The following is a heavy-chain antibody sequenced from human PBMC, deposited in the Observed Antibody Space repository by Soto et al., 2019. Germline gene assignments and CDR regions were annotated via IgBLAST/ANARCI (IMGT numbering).Heavy chain of an antibody. V-gene: IGHV4-34*01. Sequence: PSETLSLTCAVYGGSFSGYYWSWIRQPPGKGLEWIGEIIHSGSTNYNPSLKSRVTISVDTSKNQFSLKLSSVTAADTAVYYCARGRSYYGSGSYDFDYWGQGTLVTVSS. CDR2: IIHSGST. CDR1: GGSFSGYY. J-gene: IGHJ4*02. CDR3: ARGRSYYGSGSYDFDY. D-gene: IGHD3-10*01.